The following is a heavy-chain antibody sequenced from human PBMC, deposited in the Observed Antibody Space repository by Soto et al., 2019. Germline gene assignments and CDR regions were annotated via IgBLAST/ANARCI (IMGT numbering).Heavy chain of an antibody. D-gene: IGHD3-22*01. CDR1: GYTFTSYA. Sequence: GASVKVSCKASGYTFTSYAMHWVRQAPGQRLEWMGWINAGNGNTKYSEKFQGRVTITRDTSASTAYMELSSLRSEDTAVYYCARAYYYDSSGYYPTLGYWGQGTLVTVSS. V-gene: IGHV1-3*01. J-gene: IGHJ4*02. CDR2: INAGNGNT. CDR3: ARAYYYDSSGYYPTLGY.